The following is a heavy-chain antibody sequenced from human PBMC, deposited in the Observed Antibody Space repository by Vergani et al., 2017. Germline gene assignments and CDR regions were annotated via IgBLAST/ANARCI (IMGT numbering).Heavy chain of an antibody. Sequence: QVQLQQWGAGLLKPSETLSLTCAVYGGSFSSYYWSWIRQPPGKGLEWIGEINHSGSTNYNPSLKSRVTISVDTSKNQFSLNLSSVTAADTAVYYCARRVRDCSSTSCSYMDVWGKGTTFTVSS. V-gene: IGHV4-34*01. J-gene: IGHJ6*03. D-gene: IGHD2-2*01. CDR1: GGSFSSYY. CDR3: ARRVRDCSSTSCSYMDV. CDR2: INHSGST.